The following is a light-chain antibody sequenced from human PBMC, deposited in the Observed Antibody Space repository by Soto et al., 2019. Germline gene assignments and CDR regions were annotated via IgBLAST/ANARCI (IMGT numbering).Light chain of an antibody. CDR1: QNIARY. CDR3: QQTYIFPWT. V-gene: IGKV1-39*01. J-gene: IGKJ1*01. CDR2: AAS. Sequence: DIEMTQSPYSLSAFVGDRVTITCLASQNIARYFNWYQQKPGRAPNLLIHAASTLQTGVPSRFSGSGSGTDFTLTITGLQAEDFATYYCQQTYIFPWTSGQGTKVDNK.